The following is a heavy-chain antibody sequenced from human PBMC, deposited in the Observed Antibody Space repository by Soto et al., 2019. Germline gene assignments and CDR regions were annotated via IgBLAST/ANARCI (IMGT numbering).Heavy chain of an antibody. Sequence: EVQLVESGGGLVKPGGSLRLSCAASGFTFSTYSMNWVRQAPGKGLEWVSSISSSSTYIYYADSLKGRFTISRDNAKNSLDLQMNSLRAEDTAVYYCASQPYSNSGWKPFDYWGQGTLVTVSS. V-gene: IGHV3-21*01. D-gene: IGHD3-10*01. CDR1: GFTFSTYS. CDR3: ASQPYSNSGWKPFDY. J-gene: IGHJ4*02. CDR2: ISSSSTYI.